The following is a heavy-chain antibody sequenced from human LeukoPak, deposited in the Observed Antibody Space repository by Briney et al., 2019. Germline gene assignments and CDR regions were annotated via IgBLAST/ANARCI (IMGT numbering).Heavy chain of an antibody. Sequence: GGSLRLSCAGSGFTFSHYGMHWVRQAPGQGLEWVAVISHDGSHKNYADSVKGRFSISRDNSKDTLYLQLNSLRAEDTAVYYCAKGIVSESDFWGQGTLVTVSS. J-gene: IGHJ4*02. D-gene: IGHD1-26*01. V-gene: IGHV3-30*18. CDR2: ISHDGSHK. CDR3: AKGIVSESDF. CDR1: GFTFSHYG.